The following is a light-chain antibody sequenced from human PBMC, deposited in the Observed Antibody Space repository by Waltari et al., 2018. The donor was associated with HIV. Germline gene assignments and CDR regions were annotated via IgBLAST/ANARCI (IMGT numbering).Light chain of an antibody. CDR2: GAS. CDR1: QSVRSN. V-gene: IGKV3-20*01. Sequence: EIVMTQSPATLSVSPGERATLSCRASQSVRSNLAWYQQRPGQAPRLLIYGASSRATGIPDRFSGSGSGTDFTLTISRLEPKDFAVYYCQQYGSSPRTFGQGTKVEIK. J-gene: IGKJ1*01. CDR3: QQYGSSPRT.